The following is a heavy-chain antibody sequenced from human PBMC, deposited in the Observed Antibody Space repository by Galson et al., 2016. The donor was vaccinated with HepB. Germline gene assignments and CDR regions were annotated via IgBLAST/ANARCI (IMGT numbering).Heavy chain of an antibody. CDR2: ITNSASAT. CDR1: GFTFSRYE. V-gene: IGHV3-48*03. J-gene: IGHJ6*02. Sequence: SLRLSCAASGFTFSRYEMNWVRQAPGRGLEWVSYITNSASATYYADSVQGRFTISRDNAKNSLYLQMNSLRAEDTAVYYCARALGAASYYYYGLDVWGQGTTVTVSS. CDR3: ARALGAASYYYYGLDV. D-gene: IGHD6-13*01.